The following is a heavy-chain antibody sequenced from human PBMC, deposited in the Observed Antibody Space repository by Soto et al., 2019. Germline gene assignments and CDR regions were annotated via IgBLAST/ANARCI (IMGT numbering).Heavy chain of an antibody. V-gene: IGHV3-7*01. CDR3: ASDLNWPNF. CDR1: GFTFSTYF. Sequence: EVQLVESGGGLVQPGGSLRLSCAASGFTFSTYFMTWVRQAPGKGLEWVATIKPDGSERWYVDSVKGRFTISRDNAKNSQYLEMNSLRAEDTAVYFCASDLNWPNFWGQGSLVAVSS. J-gene: IGHJ4*02. D-gene: IGHD1-20*01. CDR2: IKPDGSER.